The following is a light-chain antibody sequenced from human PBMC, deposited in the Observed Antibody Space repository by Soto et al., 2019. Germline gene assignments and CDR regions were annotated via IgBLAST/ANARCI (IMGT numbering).Light chain of an antibody. CDR3: SSYTSSSIFYV. Sequence: QSALTQPASVSGSPGQSITISCTGTSSDVGGYNYVSWYQQHPGKAPKLMIYEVSNRPSGVSNRFSGSKSGSTASLTISGLQAEDEADYYCSSYTSSSIFYVFGTGTKLTVL. CDR1: SSDVGGYNY. CDR2: EVS. V-gene: IGLV2-14*01. J-gene: IGLJ1*01.